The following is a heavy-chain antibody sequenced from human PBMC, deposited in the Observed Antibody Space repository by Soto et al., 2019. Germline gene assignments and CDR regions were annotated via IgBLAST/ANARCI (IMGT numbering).Heavy chain of an antibody. CDR2: ISSRTGYT. D-gene: IGHD2-8*01. Sequence: PGGSLRLSCAASGFTFSDYYMSWIRQAPGKGLEWVSYISSRTGYTNYADSVKGRFTISRDNAKNSLYLQMNSLGAEDTALYYCVREQLYYNDVFGRSLNGFDMWGPGTMVTVSS. CDR1: GFTFSDYY. V-gene: IGHV3-11*06. CDR3: VREQLYYNDVFGRSLNGFDM. J-gene: IGHJ3*02.